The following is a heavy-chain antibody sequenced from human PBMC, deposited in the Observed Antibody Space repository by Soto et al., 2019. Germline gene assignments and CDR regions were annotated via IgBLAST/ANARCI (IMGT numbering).Heavy chain of an antibody. CDR3: AKSVRIQLWAIMDV. Sequence: PGGSLRLSCAASGFTFSSYGMHWVRQAPGKGLEWVAVISYDGSNKYYADSVKGRFTISRDNSKNTLYLQMNSLRAEDTAVYYCAKSVRIQLWAIMDVWGQGTTVTVSS. CDR1: GFTFSSYG. CDR2: ISYDGSNK. D-gene: IGHD5-18*01. J-gene: IGHJ6*02. V-gene: IGHV3-30*18.